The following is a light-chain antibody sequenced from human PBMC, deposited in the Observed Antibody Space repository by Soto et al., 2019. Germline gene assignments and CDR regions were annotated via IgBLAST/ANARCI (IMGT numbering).Light chain of an antibody. CDR3: SSHAGSSNLV. Sequence: QSVLTQPPSASGSPGQSVTISCTGTSSDVGGYNFVSWYQQHPGKAPKLMIDEVTKRPSGVPDRFSGSKSGNTASLTVSGLQAEDEADYYCSSHAGSSNLVFGGGTKLTVL. V-gene: IGLV2-8*01. CDR1: SSDVGGYNF. J-gene: IGLJ2*01. CDR2: EVT.